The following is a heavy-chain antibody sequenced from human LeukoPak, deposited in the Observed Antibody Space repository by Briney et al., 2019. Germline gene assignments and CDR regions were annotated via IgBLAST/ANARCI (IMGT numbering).Heavy chain of an antibody. CDR3: AKDYYGSGSYYWVDY. V-gene: IGHV3-33*06. CDR2: IWYDGSNK. CDR1: GFTFSSYG. J-gene: IGHJ4*02. D-gene: IGHD3-10*01. Sequence: GGSLRLSCAASGFTFSSYGMHWVRQAPGKGLEWVAVIWYDGSNKYYADSVKGRFTISRDNSKNTLYLQRNSLRAEDTAVYYCAKDYYGSGSYYWVDYWGQGTLVTVSS.